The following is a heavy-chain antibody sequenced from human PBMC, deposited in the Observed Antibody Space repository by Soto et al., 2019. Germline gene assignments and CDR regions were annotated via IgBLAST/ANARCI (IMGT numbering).Heavy chain of an antibody. CDR1: GGTFSSYA. V-gene: IGHV1-69*13. J-gene: IGHJ6*02. D-gene: IGHD3-3*01. CDR3: ARLYYDCWSGYGLGYYYGMDV. Sequence: ASVKVSCKASGGTFSSYAISWVRQAPGQGLEWMGGIIPIFGTANYAQKFQGRVTITADESTSTAYMELSSLRSEDTAVYYCARLYYDCWSGYGLGYYYGMDVWGQGTTVTVSS. CDR2: IIPIFGTA.